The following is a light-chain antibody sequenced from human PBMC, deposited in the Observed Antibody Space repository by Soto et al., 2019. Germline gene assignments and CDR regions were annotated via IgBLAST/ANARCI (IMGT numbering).Light chain of an antibody. CDR1: SSDVGGYNY. Sequence: QSALTQPPSASGSPGQSVTISCTRTSSDVGGYNYVTWYQQQPGKAPKLMIYEISKRHSGVPDRFSGSMSGNTASLTVTWLQAEDEADYYCSSYAGSNNLVFGGGTKLTVL. V-gene: IGLV2-8*01. J-gene: IGLJ2*01. CDR3: SSYAGSNNLV. CDR2: EIS.